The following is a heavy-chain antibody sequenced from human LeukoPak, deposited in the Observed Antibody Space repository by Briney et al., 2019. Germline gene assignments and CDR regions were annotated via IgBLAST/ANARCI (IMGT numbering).Heavy chain of an antibody. J-gene: IGHJ4*02. CDR3: AKYGTAYFDY. CDR2: GSGNIDNI. D-gene: IGHD2-21*02. V-gene: IGHV1-18*01. Sequence: ASGKVSSKASGYTLSKYGISWVRQAPGQGLEWRGWGSGNIDNIDQAEKLPGRITMTTHTSTSTAYINLSSLTSDHTAIHYCAKYGTAYFDYWGQGTLITVSS. CDR1: GYTLSKYG.